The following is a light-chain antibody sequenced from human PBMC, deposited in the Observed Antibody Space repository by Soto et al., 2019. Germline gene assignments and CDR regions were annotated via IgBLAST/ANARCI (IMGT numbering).Light chain of an antibody. CDR3: QQYGSSGT. CDR2: GAS. V-gene: IGKV3-20*01. CDR1: QSVSNNY. Sequence: EIVLTQSPGTLSLSPGEIATLSYRASQSVSNNYLAWYQQKPGQAPGLLIYGASNRATGIPDRFSGSGSGTDFTLTISRLEPEDFAVYYCQQYGSSGTFGQGTKVDI. J-gene: IGKJ1*01.